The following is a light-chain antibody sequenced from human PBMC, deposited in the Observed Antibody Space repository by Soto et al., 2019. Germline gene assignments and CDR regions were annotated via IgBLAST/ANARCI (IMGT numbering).Light chain of an antibody. CDR3: QQYNTFLT. CDR1: ESIDNW. J-gene: IGKJ4*01. V-gene: IGKV1-5*01. Sequence: DIQMTQSPSTLSASVGGTVTITCRASESIDNWLAWYQQKPGKAPKLLIFAASTLVRGVPSRFSGSGSGTEFTLTISSLQPDDFATYYCQQYNTFLTFGGGTKVDIK. CDR2: AAS.